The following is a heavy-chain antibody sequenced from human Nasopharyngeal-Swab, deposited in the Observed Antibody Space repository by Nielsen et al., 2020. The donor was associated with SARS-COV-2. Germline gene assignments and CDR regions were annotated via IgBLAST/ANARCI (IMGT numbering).Heavy chain of an antibody. CDR2: ISIHNGNT. CDR3: ARFVYSTGWYSFDY. Sequence: ASVKVSCKASGYTFANYGFSWVRQAPGQGLEWMGWISIHNGNTNYAQKLQGRVTMTTDTSTSTAYMELRSLRSGDTAVYYCARFVYSTGWYSFDYWGQGTLVTVSS. V-gene: IGHV1-18*01. J-gene: IGHJ4*02. CDR1: GYTFANYG. D-gene: IGHD6-19*01.